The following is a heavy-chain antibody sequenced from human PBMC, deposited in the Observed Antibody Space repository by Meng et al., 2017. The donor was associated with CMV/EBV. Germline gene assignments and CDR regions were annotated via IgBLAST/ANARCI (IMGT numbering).Heavy chain of an antibody. V-gene: IGHV3-30*04. CDR2: ISYDGSNK. CDR3: ARGYSAYDYRGANWFDP. D-gene: IGHD5-12*01. Sequence: FTVRGYAMNWVRQAPGKGLEWVTIISYDGSNKYYADSVKGRFTSSRDNSNNTLYLQMNSLRAEDTAVYYCARGYSAYDYRGANWFDPWGQGTLVTVSS. CDR1: FTVRGYA. J-gene: IGHJ5*02.